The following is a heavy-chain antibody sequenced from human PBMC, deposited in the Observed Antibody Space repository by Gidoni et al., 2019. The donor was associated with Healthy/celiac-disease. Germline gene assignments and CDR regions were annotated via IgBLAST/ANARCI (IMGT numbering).Heavy chain of an antibody. Sequence: TGMCVSWIRQPPGKALEWLALIDWDDDKYYSTSLKTRLTISTDTSKNQVVLTMTNMDPVDTATYYCARIRRGSYYDQLDAFDIWGQGTMVTVSS. D-gene: IGHD3-22*01. CDR1: TGMC. CDR2: IDWDDDK. V-gene: IGHV2-70*01. CDR3: ARIRRGSYYDQLDAFDI. J-gene: IGHJ3*02.